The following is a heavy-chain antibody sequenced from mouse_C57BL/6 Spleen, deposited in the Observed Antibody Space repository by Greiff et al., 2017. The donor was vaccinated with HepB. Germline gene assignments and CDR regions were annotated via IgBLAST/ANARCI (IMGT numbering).Heavy chain of an antibody. CDR1: GYTFTSYW. J-gene: IGHJ2*01. Sequence: QVQLQQPGAELVKPGASVKLSCKASGYTFTSYWMHWVKQRPGQGLEWIGMIHPNSGSTNYNEKFKSKATLTVDKSSSTAYMQLSSLTSEDSAVYYCARDHYGSTLFDYWGQGTTLTVSS. CDR2: IHPNSGST. V-gene: IGHV1-64*01. D-gene: IGHD1-1*01. CDR3: ARDHYGSTLFDY.